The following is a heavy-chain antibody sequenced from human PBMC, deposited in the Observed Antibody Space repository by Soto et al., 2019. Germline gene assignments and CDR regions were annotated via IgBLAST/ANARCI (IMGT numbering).Heavy chain of an antibody. Sequence: GGSLRLSCVASGFTFDSHGMHWVRQAPGKGLEWVAIIWGVASKTYYADSAKGRFTISRDNSKNTAYLELNSVRADDTAVYYCATGEGTFDYWGQGALVTVSS. V-gene: IGHV3-33*01. CDR1: GFTFDSHG. CDR2: IWGVASKT. CDR3: ATGEGTFDY. J-gene: IGHJ4*02.